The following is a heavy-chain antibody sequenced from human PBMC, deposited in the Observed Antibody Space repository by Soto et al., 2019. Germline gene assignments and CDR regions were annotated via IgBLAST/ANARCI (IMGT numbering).Heavy chain of an antibody. CDR1: SFTFNNAW. J-gene: IGHJ3*01. D-gene: IGHD2-8*02. CDR2: IKNKAAGGTA. Sequence: PGGSLRLSCVASSFTFNNAWMNWVRQAPEKGLEWIGLIKNKAAGGTALYATSMKGRFTISRDDSKNTLYLQINNLKTEDTGVYYCTTPDLVASGATWGQGTMVTVSS. CDR3: TTPDLVASGAT. V-gene: IGHV3-15*07.